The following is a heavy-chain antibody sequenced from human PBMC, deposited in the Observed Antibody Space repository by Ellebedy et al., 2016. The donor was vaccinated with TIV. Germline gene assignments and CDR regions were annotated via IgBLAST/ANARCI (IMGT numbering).Heavy chain of an antibody. J-gene: IGHJ4*02. D-gene: IGHD5-24*01. Sequence: GESLKISXAASGFTFSSYAMSWVRQAPGKGLEWVSAISGSGGSTYYADSVKGRFTISRDNSKNTLYLQMNSLRAEDTAVYYCAKDREPRQGWLHPIWSYFDYWGQGTLVTVSS. V-gene: IGHV3-23*01. CDR2: ISGSGGST. CDR1: GFTFSSYA. CDR3: AKDREPRQGWLHPIWSYFDY.